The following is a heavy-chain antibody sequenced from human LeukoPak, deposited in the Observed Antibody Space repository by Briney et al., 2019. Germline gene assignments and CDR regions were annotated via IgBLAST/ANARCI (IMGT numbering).Heavy chain of an antibody. CDR2: IKNDGSTS. CDR3: ARGGNIDN. J-gene: IGHJ4*02. V-gene: IGHV3-74*01. CDR1: GFTFRNYW. Sequence: PGGSLRLSCAASGFTFRNYWMHWVRQAPGKGLVWVSRIKNDGSTSSYADSVKGRFTISRDNAKNTLCLQMNSLRAEDTAVYYCARGGNIDNWGQGTLVTVSS.